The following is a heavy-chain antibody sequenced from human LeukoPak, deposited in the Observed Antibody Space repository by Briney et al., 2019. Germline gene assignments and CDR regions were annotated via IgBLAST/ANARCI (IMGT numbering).Heavy chain of an antibody. Sequence: ASVKVSCKASGYTFTSYDINWVRQATGQGLEWMGWMNPNSGNTGYAQKFQGRVTMTRNTSISTAYMELSSLRSEDTAVYYCARVPDYSNYWDFDYWGQGTLVTVS. D-gene: IGHD4-11*01. CDR3: ARVPDYSNYWDFDY. V-gene: IGHV1-8*01. J-gene: IGHJ4*02. CDR1: GYTFTSYD. CDR2: MNPNSGNT.